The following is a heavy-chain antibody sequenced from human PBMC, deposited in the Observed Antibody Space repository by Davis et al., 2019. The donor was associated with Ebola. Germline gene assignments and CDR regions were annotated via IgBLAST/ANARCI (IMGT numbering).Heavy chain of an antibody. CDR3: TLLQEHL. Sequence: ETLSLTCAVSGGSISSSNWWSWVRQAPGKGLEWVSYISSSSSTIYYADSVKGRFTISRDNAKNSLYLQMNSLHQGPIGLPPGTLLQEHLWG. J-gene: IGHJ6*01. CDR2: ISSSSSTI. CDR1: GGSISSSN. V-gene: IGHV3-48*01.